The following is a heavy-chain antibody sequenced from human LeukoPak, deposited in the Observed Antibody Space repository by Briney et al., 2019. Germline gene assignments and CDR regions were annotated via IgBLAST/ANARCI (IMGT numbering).Heavy chain of an antibody. V-gene: IGHV4-59*01. CDR2: IYYSGST. CDR1: GGSFSGYY. J-gene: IGHJ4*02. D-gene: IGHD2-15*01. CDR3: ASEYCSGGSCYFVN. Sequence: SETLSLICAVYGGSFSGYYWSWIRQPPGKGLEWIGYIYYSGSTNYNPSLKSRVTISVDTSKNQFSLKLSSVTAADTAVYYCASEYCSGGSCYFVNWGQGTLVTVSS.